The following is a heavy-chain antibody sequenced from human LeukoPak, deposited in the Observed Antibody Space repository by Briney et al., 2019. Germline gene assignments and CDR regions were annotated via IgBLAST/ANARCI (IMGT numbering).Heavy chain of an antibody. CDR1: GGSISRSNYY. CDR2: IDNSGYT. D-gene: IGHD3-10*01. J-gene: IGHJ4*02. V-gene: IGHV4-39*01. CDR3: AQHYMGPYDNRGLDY. Sequence: SETLSLTCTVSGGSISRSNYYWGWIRQPPGQGLEWIGSIDNSGYTYKNPSVESRVTISVDRSRKQFSLKLSSVTAADTATYYCAQHYMGPYDNRGLDYWGQGSLVTVSS.